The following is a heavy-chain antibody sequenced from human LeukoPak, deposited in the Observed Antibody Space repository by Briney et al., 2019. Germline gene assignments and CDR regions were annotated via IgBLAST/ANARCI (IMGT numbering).Heavy chain of an antibody. CDR3: AREGYSGSYDFDY. D-gene: IGHD1-26*01. Sequence: ASVKVSCKASGYTLTDYYMHWVRQAPGQGLEWMGRINPNSGGTNYAQKFQGRVTMTRDTSISTVYMELSRLRSDDTAVYYCAREGYSGSYDFDYWGQGTLVTVSS. J-gene: IGHJ4*02. CDR1: GYTLTDYY. V-gene: IGHV1-2*06. CDR2: INPNSGGT.